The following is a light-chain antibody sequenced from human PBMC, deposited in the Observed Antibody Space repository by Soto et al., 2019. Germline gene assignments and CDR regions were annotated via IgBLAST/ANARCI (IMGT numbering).Light chain of an antibody. CDR3: QSYDSSLSYV. J-gene: IGLJ1*01. CDR1: SSNIGSNY. V-gene: IGLV1-47*01. CDR2: RNN. Sequence: QSVLTQPPSASGTPGQRVTISCSGSSSNIGSNYVYWYHQLPGTAPKLVIYRNNQRPSGVPDRISGSKSGTSASLAISGLRAEDEADYYCQSYDSSLSYVFGTGTKLTVL.